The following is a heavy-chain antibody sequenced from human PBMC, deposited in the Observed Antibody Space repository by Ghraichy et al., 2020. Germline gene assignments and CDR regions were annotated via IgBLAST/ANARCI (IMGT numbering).Heavy chain of an antibody. J-gene: IGHJ6*02. D-gene: IGHD3-3*01. CDR2: IYADGTT. CDR1: GFSVSVNY. V-gene: IGHV3-53*01. CDR3: ARVETTWSGQYYSYYGMDV. Sequence: GGSLRLSCAASGFSVSVNYMNWVRQAPGRGLEWVSIIYADGTTYYPDSLKDRFTISRDNSKNTLYLQMNSLRAEDTAVYYCARVETTWSGQYYSYYGMDVWGQGTTVTVSS.